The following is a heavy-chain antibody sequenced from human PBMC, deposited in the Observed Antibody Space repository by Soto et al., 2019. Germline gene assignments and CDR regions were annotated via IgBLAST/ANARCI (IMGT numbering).Heavy chain of an antibody. J-gene: IGHJ4*02. CDR2: IYHSGST. D-gene: IGHD3-22*01. V-gene: IGHV4-30-2*01. Sequence: SETLSLTCAVSGGSISSGGYPWSWIRQPPGKGLEWIGYIYHSGSTYYNPSLKSRVTISVDRSKNQFSLKLSSVTAADTAVYYCARGVTMIVVVGYFDYWGQGTLVTVSS. CDR3: ARGVTMIVVVGYFDY. CDR1: GGSISSGGYP.